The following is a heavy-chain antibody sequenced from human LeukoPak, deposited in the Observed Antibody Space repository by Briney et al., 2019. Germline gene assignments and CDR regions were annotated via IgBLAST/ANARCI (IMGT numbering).Heavy chain of an antibody. Sequence: GASVKVSCKASGYTFTSYGISWVRQAPGQGLEWMGWISAYNGNTNYAQKLQGRVTMTTDTSTSTAYMELRSLRSEDTAVYYCARYNPYNWNDPVGYWGQGTLVTVSS. D-gene: IGHD1-1*01. CDR2: ISAYNGNT. CDR3: ARYNPYNWNDPVGY. V-gene: IGHV1-18*01. CDR1: GYTFTSYG. J-gene: IGHJ4*02.